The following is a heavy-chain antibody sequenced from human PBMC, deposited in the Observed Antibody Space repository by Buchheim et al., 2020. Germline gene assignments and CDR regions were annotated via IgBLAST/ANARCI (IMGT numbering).Heavy chain of an antibody. Sequence: QVQLVQSGAEVKKPGASVKVSCKASGYTFTGYYMHWVRQAPGQGLEWMGRINPNSGGTNYAQKFQGRVTMTRETSISTAYMELSRLRSDDTAVYYCARPWLDERADCGGDCYVDYWGQGTL. V-gene: IGHV1-2*06. J-gene: IGHJ4*02. CDR3: ARPWLDERADCGGDCYVDY. D-gene: IGHD2-21*01. CDR1: GYTFTGYY. CDR2: INPNSGGT.